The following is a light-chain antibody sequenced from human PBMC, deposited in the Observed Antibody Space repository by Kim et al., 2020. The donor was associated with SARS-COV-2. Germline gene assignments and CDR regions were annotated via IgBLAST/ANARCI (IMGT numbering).Light chain of an antibody. J-gene: IGKJ1*01. CDR3: QQYNNWPPWT. Sequence: EIVMTRSPATLSVSPGERATLSCRASQSVSSNFAWYQQKPGQAPRLLIYGASTRATGVPARFSGSGSGTEFTLTISSLQSEDFALYYCQQYNNWPPWTFGQGTKVDIK. V-gene: IGKV3-15*01. CDR2: GAS. CDR1: QSVSSN.